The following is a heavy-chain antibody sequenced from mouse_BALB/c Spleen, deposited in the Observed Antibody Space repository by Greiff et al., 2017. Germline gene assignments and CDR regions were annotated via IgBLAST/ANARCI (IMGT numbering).Heavy chain of an antibody. CDR1: GYTFTSYW. V-gene: IGHV1S81*02. J-gene: IGHJ4*01. CDR3: ARRSLRSYAMDY. Sequence: QVQLKQPGAELVKPGASVKLSCKASGYTFTSYWMHWVKQRPGQGLEWIGEINPSNGRTNYNEKFKSKATLTVDKSSSTAYMQLSSLTSEDSAVYYCARRSLRSYAMDYWGQGTSVTVSS. D-gene: IGHD1-1*01. CDR2: INPSNGRT.